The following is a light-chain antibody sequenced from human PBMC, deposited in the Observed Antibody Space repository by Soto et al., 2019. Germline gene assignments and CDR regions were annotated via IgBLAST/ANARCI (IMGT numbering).Light chain of an antibody. CDR3: QQRHMWPIT. V-gene: IGKV3-11*01. CDR2: GAS. Sequence: VLTQSPGTLSLSPGERATLSCRASQSVSRYLVWYQQKPGQAPRLLIYGASSRASGIPDRFSGSGSGTDFTLTINRLGPEDSAVYYCQQRHMWPITFGQGTRLEIK. CDR1: QSVSRY. J-gene: IGKJ5*01.